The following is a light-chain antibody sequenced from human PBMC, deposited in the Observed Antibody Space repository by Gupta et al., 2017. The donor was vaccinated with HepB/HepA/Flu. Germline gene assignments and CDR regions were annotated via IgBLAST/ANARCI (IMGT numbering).Light chain of an antibody. CDR2: ETS. CDR1: QSVGSN. V-gene: IGKV3-15*01. CDR3: LHYKNRPPWT. J-gene: IGKJ1*01. Sequence: IVLTQSQATPSVSLGERATRPCRASQSVGSNLAWYQQKPGQAPRLLSYETSTRATGIPARFSGSGSGTEFTLTIISLQSEDVAIDYCLHYKNRPPWTFGQGTKVEI.